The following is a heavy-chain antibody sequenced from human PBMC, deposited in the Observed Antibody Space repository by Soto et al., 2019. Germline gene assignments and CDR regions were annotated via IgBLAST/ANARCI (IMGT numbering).Heavy chain of an antibody. V-gene: IGHV1-69*12. D-gene: IGHD2-2*01. CDR3: ARHVPAAGYYYGMDV. CDR1: GGTFSSYA. J-gene: IGHJ6*02. CDR2: IIPIFGTA. Sequence: QVQLVQSGAEVKKPGSSVKVSCKASGGTFSSYAISWVRQAPGQGLEWMGGIIPIFGTANYAQKFQGRVTITADESTSXXYMELSSLRSEDTXXYYCARHVPAAGYYYGMDVWGQGTTVTVSS.